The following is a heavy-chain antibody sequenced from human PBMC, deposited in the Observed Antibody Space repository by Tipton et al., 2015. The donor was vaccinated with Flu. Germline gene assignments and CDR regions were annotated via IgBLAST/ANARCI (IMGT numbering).Heavy chain of an antibody. Sequence: TLSLTCSVSGSSISSSDSYWGWIRQIPGKGLKWIESIYSGGNTYYNPSLKSPVTISIDMSKNQFFLKLRSVTAADTAMYFCARDRGDFPSPVPNWFDPWGRGTQVTVSS. D-gene: IGHD3-10*01. J-gene: IGHJ5*02. CDR1: GSSISSSDSY. CDR3: ARDRGDFPSPVPNWFDP. CDR2: IYSGGNT. V-gene: IGHV4-39*07.